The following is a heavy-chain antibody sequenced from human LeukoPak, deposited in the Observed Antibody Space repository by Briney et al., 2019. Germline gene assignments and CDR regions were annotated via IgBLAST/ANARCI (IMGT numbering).Heavy chain of an antibody. V-gene: IGHV1-2*02. CDR2: INPNSGGT. J-gene: IGHJ4*02. D-gene: IGHD6-19*01. CDR1: VCTFTGYN. CDR3: ARDAGSRGCIAY. Sequence: ASVKVSCKASVCTFTGYNMHWVRQAPGQGLEWMGWINPNSGGTNYAQKFQGRVTMTRDTSISKAYMELSRLRSDDTAVYYCARDAGSRGCIAYWGQGNLITVSS.